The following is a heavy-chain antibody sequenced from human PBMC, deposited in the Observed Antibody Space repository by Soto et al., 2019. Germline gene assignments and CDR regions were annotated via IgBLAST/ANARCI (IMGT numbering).Heavy chain of an antibody. CDR2: ISSSSTTI. V-gene: IGHV3-48*01. CDR3: ARVRGYSGYGPSKFAP. D-gene: IGHD5-12*01. J-gene: IGHJ5*02. Sequence: GGSLRLSCAASGFPVSSYNMNWFRQALGKGLEWVSYISSSSTTIFYADSVKGRFTISKDSAKNSLYLQMNSLRAEDTAVYYCARVRGYSGYGPSKFAPWGQGTLVTVSS. CDR1: GFPVSSYN.